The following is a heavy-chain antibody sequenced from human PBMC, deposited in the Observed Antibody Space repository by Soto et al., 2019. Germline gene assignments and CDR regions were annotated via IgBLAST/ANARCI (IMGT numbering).Heavy chain of an antibody. CDR1: GGSISSDY. Sequence: SETLSLTCSVSGGSISSDYWSWIRQSPGKGLEWIGYIYYSGSTRYNPSLQGRVTISIDTSKHQFSLTLRSVTAADTAVYYCTRGTLIEVFDYWGQGTLVTVSS. V-gene: IGHV4-59*08. CDR3: TRGTLIEVFDY. CDR2: IYYSGST. J-gene: IGHJ4*02. D-gene: IGHD2-15*01.